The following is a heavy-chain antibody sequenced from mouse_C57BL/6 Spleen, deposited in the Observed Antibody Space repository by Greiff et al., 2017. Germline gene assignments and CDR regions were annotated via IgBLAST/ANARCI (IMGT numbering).Heavy chain of an antibody. CDR1: GYTFTSYW. CDR2: IHPNSGST. CDR3: ARWDYHYAMDY. V-gene: IGHV1-64*01. J-gene: IGHJ4*01. D-gene: IGHD5-5*01. Sequence: VQLQQPGAELVKPGASVKLSCKASGYTFTSYWMHWVKQRPGQGLEWIGMIHPNSGSTNYNEKFKSKATLTVDTSSSTAYMQLSSLTSEDSAVYYCARWDYHYAMDYWGQGTSVTVSS.